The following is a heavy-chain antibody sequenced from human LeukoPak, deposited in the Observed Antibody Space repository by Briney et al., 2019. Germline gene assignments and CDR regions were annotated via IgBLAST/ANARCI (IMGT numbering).Heavy chain of an antibody. J-gene: IGHJ4*02. D-gene: IGHD5-24*01. Sequence: PSETLSLTCTVSGGSISSGSYYWSWIRQTAGKGLEWSGRIYTSGSTNYNPSLKSRVTISVDTSKNQFSLKLSSVTAADTAVYYCARGARDGYNSGYFDYWGQGTLVTVSS. CDR2: IYTSGST. CDR3: ARGARDGYNSGYFDY. V-gene: IGHV4-61*02. CDR1: GGSISSGSYY.